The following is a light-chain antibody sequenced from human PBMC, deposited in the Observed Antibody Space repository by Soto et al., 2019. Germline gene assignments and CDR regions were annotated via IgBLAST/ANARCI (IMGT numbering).Light chain of an antibody. J-gene: IGKJ1*01. CDR1: QGISKY. Sequence: DIQMTQSPSAKSASVGARVTITFRASQGISKYLAWFQQKPGKVPKRLIYAASSLQSGVPARFSGSGSGTEFTLTISSLQPEDFGTYYCLQHTSYPWTFGQGTKVDIK. CDR3: LQHTSYPWT. V-gene: IGKV1-17*03. CDR2: AAS.